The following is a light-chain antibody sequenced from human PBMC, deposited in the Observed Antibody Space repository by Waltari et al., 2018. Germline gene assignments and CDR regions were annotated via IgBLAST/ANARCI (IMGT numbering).Light chain of an antibody. Sequence: EIVMTQSPATLSVSPGERATLSCRAIQSVRSNLAWYPQKTGQAPRPLIYGASTRANGIPARFSGSGSGTEFTLTISSLQSEDFAVYYCQQYNNWPLTFGGGTK. CDR2: GAS. V-gene: IGKV3-15*01. CDR3: QQYNNWPLT. CDR1: QSVRSN. J-gene: IGKJ4*01.